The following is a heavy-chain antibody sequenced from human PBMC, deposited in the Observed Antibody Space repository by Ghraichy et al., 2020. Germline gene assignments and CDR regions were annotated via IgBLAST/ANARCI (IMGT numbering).Heavy chain of an antibody. CDR1: VDSMSSSTYY. CDR2: IYYSGST. Sequence: SETLSLTCNVSVDSMSSSTYYWAWIRQPPGKGLEWIGNIYYSGSTYYNPSLESRVTMSVDTSKNQFSLKLTSMTAADTALYFWAARILSPIDYFDYWGPGTLVTVSS. V-gene: IGHV4-39*01. D-gene: IGHD5-24*01. CDR3: AARILSPIDYFDY. J-gene: IGHJ4*02.